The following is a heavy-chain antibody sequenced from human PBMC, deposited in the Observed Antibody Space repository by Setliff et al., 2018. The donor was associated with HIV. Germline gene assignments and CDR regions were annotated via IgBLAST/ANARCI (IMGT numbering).Heavy chain of an antibody. D-gene: IGHD5-12*01. J-gene: IGHJ4*02. V-gene: IGHV3-20*04. Sequence: RPGGSLRLSCAASGFKFDDYGMSWVRQGPGKGLEWVAGISWSGSGIGYGDSVKGRFTISRDNAKNSLYLQMTSLRAEDTAVYYCARVNSGGYNYKSFFDYWGQGTLVTVSS. CDR1: GFKFDDYG. CDR2: ISWSGSGI. CDR3: ARVNSGGYNYKSFFDY.